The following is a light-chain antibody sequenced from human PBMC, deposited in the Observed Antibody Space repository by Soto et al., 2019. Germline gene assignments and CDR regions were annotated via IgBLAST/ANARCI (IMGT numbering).Light chain of an antibody. V-gene: IGLV2-14*01. CDR1: DSDVGGYNY. CDR2: EVS. CDR3: SSYTRSNTLVV. Sequence: QSALTQPASVSGSPGQSITISCTGTDSDVGGYNYVSWYQQHPGKAPKLMIYEVSNRPSGVSNRFSGSKSGNTASLTISGLQAEDEANYYCSSYTRSNTLVVFGGGTKLTVL. J-gene: IGLJ3*02.